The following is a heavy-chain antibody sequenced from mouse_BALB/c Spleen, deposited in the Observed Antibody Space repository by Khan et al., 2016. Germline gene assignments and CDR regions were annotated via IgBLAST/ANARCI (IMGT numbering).Heavy chain of an antibody. CDR3: ARWSYYYGSSYGWFAY. Sequence: QVQLKQSGAELTKPGASVKMSCKASGYTFTDYWMHWVKQRPGQGLEWIGYINPSTGYTKYNQMFKDKATLTADKYSSTAYMQLSSLTSEASAVYDCARWSYYYGSSYGWFAYWVQGTLVTVSA. CDR1: GYTFTDYW. J-gene: IGHJ3*01. V-gene: IGHV1-7*01. CDR2: INPSTGYT. D-gene: IGHD1-1*01.